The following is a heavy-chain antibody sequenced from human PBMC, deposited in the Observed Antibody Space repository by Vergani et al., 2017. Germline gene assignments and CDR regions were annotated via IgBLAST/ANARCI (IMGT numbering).Heavy chain of an antibody. CDR2: ISSGGRDI. J-gene: IGHJ1*01. CDR3: TTAWGLYYLHGEYFQY. D-gene: IGHD3-10*01. CDR1: GFTFDTYT. Sequence: EVQLLESGGGLVQPGGSRRLSFAGAGFTFDTYTMAYVRQAPGKGLEWVATISSGGRDIFYADSVKGRFTISRDNSKNTLFLQMNSLKDEDTAVYYCTTAWGLYYLHGEYFQYWGRGTLVSVSS. V-gene: IGHV3-23*01.